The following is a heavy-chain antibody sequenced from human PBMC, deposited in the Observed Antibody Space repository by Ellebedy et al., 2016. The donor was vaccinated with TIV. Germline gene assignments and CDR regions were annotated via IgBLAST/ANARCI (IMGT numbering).Heavy chain of an antibody. CDR3: ARASYYYESSGYMDAFDM. V-gene: IGHV1-8*01. Sequence: ASVKVSCKTSGYTFTSYDINWVRQAPGQGLEWMGWMNPNSDNTGYAQKFRGRVTMTRNTSTSTAYMELSSLRSEDTAVYYGARASYYYESSGYMDAFDMWGQGTMVTVSP. CDR1: GYTFTSYD. J-gene: IGHJ3*02. CDR2: MNPNSDNT. D-gene: IGHD3-22*01.